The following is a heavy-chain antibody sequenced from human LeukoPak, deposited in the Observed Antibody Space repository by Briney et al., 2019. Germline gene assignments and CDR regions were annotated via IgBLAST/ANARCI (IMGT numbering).Heavy chain of an antibody. J-gene: IGHJ4*02. Sequence: ASVKVSCKASGYTFTSYAMNWVRQAPGQGREWMGWINTNTGNPTYAQGFTGRFVFSLDTSVSTAYLQISSLKAEDTAVYYCASSMAKVEFDYWGQGTLVTVSS. V-gene: IGHV7-4-1*02. CDR2: INTNTGNP. CDR3: ASSMAKVEFDY. D-gene: IGHD2/OR15-2a*01. CDR1: GYTFTSYA.